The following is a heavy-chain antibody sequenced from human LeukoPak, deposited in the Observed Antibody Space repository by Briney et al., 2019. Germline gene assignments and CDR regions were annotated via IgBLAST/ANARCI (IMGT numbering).Heavy chain of an antibody. CDR1: GSTFTRYY. Sequence: ASVKVSCKASGSTFTRYYIHWVRQAPGQGLDWMGMINPSSGSTRFAQMFEDRVTMTRDTSTSAVYMELSSLTSEDTAMYYCARTYSSSWSYCDSWGQGTLVTVSS. J-gene: IGHJ4*02. CDR3: ARTYSSSWSYCDS. D-gene: IGHD6-13*01. CDR2: INPSSGST. V-gene: IGHV1-46*01.